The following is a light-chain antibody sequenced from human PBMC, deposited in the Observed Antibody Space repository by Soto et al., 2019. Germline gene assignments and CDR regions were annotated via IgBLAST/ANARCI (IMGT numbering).Light chain of an antibody. J-gene: IGKJ1*01. Sequence: EIVMTQSPATLSVSPGESATLSCRASLSVGSSLAWFQQKPGQAPRLIIHAASTRATGIPARFSGSGFGTEFTLTISSLKSEDFAVYYCQQYNNWRTFGQGTKVDIK. CDR3: QQYNNWRT. CDR2: AAS. V-gene: IGKV3-15*01. CDR1: LSVGSS.